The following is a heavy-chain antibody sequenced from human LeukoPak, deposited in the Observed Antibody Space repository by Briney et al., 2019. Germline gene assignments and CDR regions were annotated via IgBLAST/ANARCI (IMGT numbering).Heavy chain of an antibody. CDR3: ARHFGGYNYGPKFYYFDY. Sequence: SETLSLTCTVSGGSISSSSYYWGWIRQPPGKGLERIGSISFSGSTYYNPSLKSRVTISVDTSKNQFSLKVTSVTAADTAVYYCARHFGGYNYGPKFYYFDYWGQGTLVTVSS. CDR1: GGSISSSSYY. CDR2: ISFSGST. J-gene: IGHJ4*02. D-gene: IGHD5-18*01. V-gene: IGHV4-39*01.